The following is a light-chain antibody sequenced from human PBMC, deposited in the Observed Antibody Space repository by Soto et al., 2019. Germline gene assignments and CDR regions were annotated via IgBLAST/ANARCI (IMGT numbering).Light chain of an antibody. CDR1: SSDVGGYNY. J-gene: IGLJ2*01. CDR3: SSYTSSSTLVV. Sequence: QSALTQPASVSGSPGQSINISCTGTSSDVGGYNYVSWYQQHPGKAPKLMIYDVSNRPSGVSNRFSGSKSGNTASLTISGLQAEYEADYYCSSYTSSSTLVVFGGGTKVTVL. V-gene: IGLV2-14*01. CDR2: DVS.